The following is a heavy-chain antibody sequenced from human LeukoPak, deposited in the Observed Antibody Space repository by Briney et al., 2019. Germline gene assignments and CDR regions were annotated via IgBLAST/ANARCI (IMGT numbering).Heavy chain of an antibody. V-gene: IGHV1-46*01. D-gene: IGHD3-22*01. CDR3: ARDGVHHYDSSGYYFDY. CDR2: INPSGGST. Sequence: PAASVKVPCKASGYTFTSYYMHWVRQAPGQGLEWMGIINPSGGSTSYAQKFQGRVTMTRDTSTSTVYMELSSLRSKDTAVYYCARDGVHHYDSSGYYFDYWGQGTLVTVSS. J-gene: IGHJ4*02. CDR1: GYTFTSYY.